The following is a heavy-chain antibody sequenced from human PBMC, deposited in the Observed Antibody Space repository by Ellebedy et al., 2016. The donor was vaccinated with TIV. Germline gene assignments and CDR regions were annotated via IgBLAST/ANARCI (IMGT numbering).Heavy chain of an antibody. J-gene: IGHJ4*02. Sequence: GESLKISCAASGFTFGSYWMHWVRQGPGKGLVCISSINDDGSTTTYVDSVKGRVTVSRDNAKNTLYLQMNSLRAEDTAVYYCARRNPGGYDPFFDLWGQGTLVTVSS. V-gene: IGHV3-74*01. D-gene: IGHD5-12*01. CDR3: ARRNPGGYDPFFDL. CDR1: GFTFGSYW. CDR2: INDDGSTT.